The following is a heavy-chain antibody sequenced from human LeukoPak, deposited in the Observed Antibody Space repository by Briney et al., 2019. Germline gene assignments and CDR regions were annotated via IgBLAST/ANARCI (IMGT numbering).Heavy chain of an antibody. J-gene: IGHJ6*04. CDR3: ARRHNLIGTSAG. V-gene: IGHV4-59*08. CDR1: GGSISSYY. CDR2: IYYSGST. Sequence: SETLSLTCTVSGGSISSYYWSWIRQPPGKGLEWIGYIYYSGSTNYNPSLKSRVTISVDTSKNQCSLKLSSVTAADTAVYYCARRHNLIGTSAGWGKGTTVTVSS. D-gene: IGHD1-20*01.